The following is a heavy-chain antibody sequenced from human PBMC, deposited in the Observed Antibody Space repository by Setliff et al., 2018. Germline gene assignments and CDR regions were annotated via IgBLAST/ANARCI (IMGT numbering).Heavy chain of an antibody. CDR1: GYTFAYYG. J-gene: IGHJ6*02. CDR3: SKEPAVTMTESIRRSYYDYALDV. D-gene: IGHD3-22*01. Sequence: SVKVSCKASGYTFAYYGISWVRQAPGQGLEWMGWISGHNGNTNYAQKFQGRVTLTTDTSTDPAYMELRGLRFDDTAIYYCSKEPAVTMTESIRRSYYDYALDVWGQVTAVTVSS. V-gene: IGHV1-18*01. CDR2: ISGHNGNT.